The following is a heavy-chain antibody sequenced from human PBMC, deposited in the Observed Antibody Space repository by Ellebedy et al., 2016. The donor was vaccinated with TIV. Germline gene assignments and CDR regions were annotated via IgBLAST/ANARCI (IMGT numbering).Heavy chain of an antibody. CDR1: GYTFTGYY. CDR3: ARARGSGSYPIWFDY. D-gene: IGHD3-10*01. V-gene: IGHV1-2*02. J-gene: IGHJ4*02. CDR2: INPNSGGT. Sequence: ASVKVSCKASGYTFTGYYMHWVRQAPGQGLEWMGWINPNSGGTNYAQKFQGRVTMTRDTSISTAYMELSRLRSDDTAVYYCARARGSGSYPIWFDYWGQGTLVTVSS.